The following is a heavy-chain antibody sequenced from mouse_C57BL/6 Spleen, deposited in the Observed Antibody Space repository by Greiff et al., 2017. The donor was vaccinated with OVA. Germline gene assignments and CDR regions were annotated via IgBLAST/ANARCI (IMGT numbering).Heavy chain of an antibody. CDR1: GFTFSSYA. CDR2: ISDGGSYT. J-gene: IGHJ4*01. CDR3: ARDYNSLNAMDY. V-gene: IGHV5-4*01. Sequence: EVQVVESGGGLVKPGGSLKLSCAASGFTFSSYAMSWVRQTPEQRLEWVATISDGGSYTYYPDNVKGRFTISRDNAKNNLYLQMSHLKSEDTAMYYCARDYNSLNAMDYWGQGTSVTVSS. D-gene: IGHD2-12*01.